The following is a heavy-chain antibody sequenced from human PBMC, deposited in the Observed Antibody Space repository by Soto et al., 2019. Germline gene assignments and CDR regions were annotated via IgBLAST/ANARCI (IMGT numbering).Heavy chain of an antibody. Sequence: QVQLVESGGGVVQPGRSLRLSCAASGFTFSSCGMHWVRHAPDKGLEWVTVISYDGTTEYYADSVKGRFTISRDNSKNTLYLQMNSLTAEDTAVYYCASDLGYCRGGRCFSIDYWGQGTLVTVSS. J-gene: IGHJ4*02. CDR1: GFTFSSCG. V-gene: IGHV3-30*03. CDR3: ASDLGYCRGGRCFSIDY. CDR2: ISYDGTTE. D-gene: IGHD2-15*01.